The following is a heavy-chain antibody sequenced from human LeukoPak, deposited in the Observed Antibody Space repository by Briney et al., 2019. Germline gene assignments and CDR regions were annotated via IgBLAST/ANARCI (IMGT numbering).Heavy chain of an antibody. Sequence: SVKVSCKASRGTFSSYAISWVRQAPGQGLEWMGGIIPIFGTANYAQKFQGRVTITADKSTSTAYMELSSLRSEDTAVYYCARGMTTVTDGPYYYYGMDVWGQGTTVTVSS. D-gene: IGHD4-17*01. V-gene: IGHV1-69*06. J-gene: IGHJ6*02. CDR2: IIPIFGTA. CDR3: ARGMTTVTDGPYYYYGMDV. CDR1: RGTFSSYA.